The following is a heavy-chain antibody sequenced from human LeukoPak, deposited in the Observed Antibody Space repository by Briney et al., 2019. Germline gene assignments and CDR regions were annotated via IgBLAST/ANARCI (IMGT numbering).Heavy chain of an antibody. CDR1: GGTFSSYA. V-gene: IGHV1-69*05. CDR2: IIPIFGTA. Sequence: GSSVKVSCKASGGTFSSYAISWVRQAPGQGLEWMGGIIPIFGTASYAQKFQGRVTITTDESTSTAYMELSSLRSEDTAVYYCARDLSTAYYYYYMDVWGKGTTVTVSS. CDR3: ARDLSTAYYYYYMDV. J-gene: IGHJ6*03. D-gene: IGHD5-18*01.